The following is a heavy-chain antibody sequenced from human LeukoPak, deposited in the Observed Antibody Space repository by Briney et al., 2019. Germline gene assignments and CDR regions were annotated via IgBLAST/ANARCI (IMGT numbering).Heavy chain of an antibody. CDR1: GYSFTNYW. D-gene: IGHD2-21*02. CDR3: ATAAYCGGDCYSEFDY. V-gene: IGHV5-51*01. J-gene: IGHJ4*02. CDR2: IYPGDSDT. Sequence: GESLKISRKGSGYSFTNYWIGWVRQMPGKGLEWMGIIYPGDSDTRYSPSFQGQVTISADKSISTAYLQWSSLKASDTAMYYCATAAYCGGDCYSEFDYWGQGTLVTVSS.